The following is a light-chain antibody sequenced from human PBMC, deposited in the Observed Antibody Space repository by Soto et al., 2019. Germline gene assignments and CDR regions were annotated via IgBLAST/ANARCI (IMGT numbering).Light chain of an antibody. CDR2: GVS. Sequence: EVGLTQSPDTLSLPAGERATLSCGASQSVSSNFLAWYQQKNGQSPRLLIYGVSSRATAIPDRFSGSWYGTDFNLTISSLEPEDFAVYYCHQYSSSPATFGQGTKVDIK. CDR3: HQYSSSPAT. V-gene: IGKV3-20*01. J-gene: IGKJ1*01. CDR1: QSVSSNF.